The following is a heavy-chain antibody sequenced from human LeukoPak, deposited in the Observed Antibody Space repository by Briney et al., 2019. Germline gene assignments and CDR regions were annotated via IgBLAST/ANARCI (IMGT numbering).Heavy chain of an antibody. CDR2: IYPGDSGT. D-gene: IGHD2-2*01. CDR3: ARPASYCSSTSCYGLDYFDY. Sequence: GESLKISCKGSGYSFTSYWIGWVRQMPGKGLEWMGIIYPGDSGTRYSPSFQGQVTISADKSISTAYLQWSSLKASDTAMYYCARPASYCSSTSCYGLDYFDYWGQGTLVTVSS. CDR1: GYSFTSYW. V-gene: IGHV5-51*01. J-gene: IGHJ4*02.